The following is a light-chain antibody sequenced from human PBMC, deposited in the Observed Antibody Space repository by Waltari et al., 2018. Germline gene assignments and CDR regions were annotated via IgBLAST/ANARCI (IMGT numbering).Light chain of an antibody. J-gene: IGLJ2*01. CDR3: AGWDDSLTGVV. CDR1: SSNIGTTY. V-gene: IGLV1-47*01. Sequence: QSVLTQPPSLSGTPGQRVTISCSGSSSNIGTTYVFWYQQFPGRAPNLLIYLDDHRPSGVPDRFSASKSGSSASLTISGLRPEDEADYHCAGWDDSLTGVVFGGGTKLTV. CDR2: LDD.